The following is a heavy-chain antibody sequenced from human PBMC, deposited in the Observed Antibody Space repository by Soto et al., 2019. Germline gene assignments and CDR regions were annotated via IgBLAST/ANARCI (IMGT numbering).Heavy chain of an antibody. CDR1: GASISDNNW. D-gene: IGHD6-19*01. CDR2: VVHWGTT. V-gene: IGHV4-4*02. CDR3: ARHIGVTGTRGFDY. Sequence: QVQLQESGPGPVKPSGTVSLTCAVSGASISDNNWWSWVRQPPGKGLEWIGEVVHWGTTNYNPSLRSRVTISMDKSKNQISLTLSSVTAADSALYYCARHIGVTGTRGFDYWGQGTLVTVSS. J-gene: IGHJ4*02.